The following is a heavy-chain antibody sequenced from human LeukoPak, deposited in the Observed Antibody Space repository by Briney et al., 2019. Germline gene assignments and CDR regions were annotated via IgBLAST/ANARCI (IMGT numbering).Heavy chain of an antibody. CDR1: GYSISRGYF. V-gene: IGHV4-61*01. D-gene: IGHD6-6*01. Sequence: PSETLSLTCAVSGYSISRGYFWGRIRQPPGKGLEWIGYIYYSGSTNYNPSLKSRVTISVDTSKNQFSLKLSSVTAADTAVYYCARFVRFSSDYFDYWGQGTLVTVSS. CDR3: ARFVRFSSDYFDY. CDR2: IYYSGST. J-gene: IGHJ4*02.